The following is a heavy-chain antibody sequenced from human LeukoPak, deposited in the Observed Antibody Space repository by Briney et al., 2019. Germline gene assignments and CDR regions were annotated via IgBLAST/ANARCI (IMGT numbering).Heavy chain of an antibody. J-gene: IGHJ5*02. D-gene: IGHD4-17*01. CDR3: ARGHPHYGDYEVDP. CDR1: GYTFTSYD. CDR2: MNPNSGNT. Sequence: ASVKVSCKASGYTFTSYDINWVRQATGQGLEWMGWMNPNSGNTGYAQKFQGRVTMTRNTSISTAYMELSSLRSEDTAVHYCARGHPHYGDYEVDPWGQGTLVTVSS. V-gene: IGHV1-8*01.